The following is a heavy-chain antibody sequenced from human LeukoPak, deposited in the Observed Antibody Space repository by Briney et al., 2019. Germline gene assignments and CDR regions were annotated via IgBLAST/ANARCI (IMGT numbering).Heavy chain of an antibody. J-gene: IGHJ4*02. V-gene: IGHV3-66*02. CDR2: MYSRGSS. CDR3: ALPFTTGFDY. D-gene: IGHD3-9*01. Sequence: GGSLRLSCTVSGFTVGNNYMSWVRQAPGKGLEWVALMYSRGSSHYADSVKGRFTISRDNSKNTLYLQMNSLRAEDTAVYYCALPFTTGFDYWGQGTLVTVSS. CDR1: GFTVGNNY.